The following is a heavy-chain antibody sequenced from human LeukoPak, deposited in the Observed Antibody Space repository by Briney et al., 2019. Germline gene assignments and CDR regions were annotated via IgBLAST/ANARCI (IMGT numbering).Heavy chain of an antibody. V-gene: IGHV1-24*01. J-gene: IGHJ4*02. CDR2: FDPEDGET. CDR1: GYTLTELS. D-gene: IGHD3-9*01. Sequence: ASVKVSCKVSGYTLTELSMHWVRQAPGKGLEWMGGFDPEDGETIYAQKFQGRVTMTEDTSTDTAYMELSSLRSEDTAVYYCATRKGPQLRYVDWSFDNWGQGTLVTVSS. CDR3: ATRKGPQLRYVDWSFDN.